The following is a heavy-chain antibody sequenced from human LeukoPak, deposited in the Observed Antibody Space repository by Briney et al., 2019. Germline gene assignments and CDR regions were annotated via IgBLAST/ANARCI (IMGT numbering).Heavy chain of an antibody. Sequence: GGSLRLSCAASGLTFSSYAMSWVRQAPGKGLEWVPAISGSGGSTYYADSVKGRFTISRDNSKNTLYLQMNSLRAEDTAVYYCAKPHSSGYYYYFDYWGQGTLVTVSS. CDR3: AKPHSSGYYYYFDY. CDR2: ISGSGGST. CDR1: GLTFSSYA. D-gene: IGHD3-22*01. V-gene: IGHV3-23*01. J-gene: IGHJ4*02.